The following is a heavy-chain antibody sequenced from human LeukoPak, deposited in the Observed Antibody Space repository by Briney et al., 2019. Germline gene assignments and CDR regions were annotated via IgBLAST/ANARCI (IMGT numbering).Heavy chain of an antibody. CDR3: ARHLGSYSPKFDF. Sequence: GGSLRLSCAASGFTVSSNYMNWVRQAPGEGLEWVSVIYSGGNTYYADSVKGRFTISRDNSKNTLYLQMNSLRAEDTAVYYCARHLGSYSPKFDFWGQGILVTVSS. V-gene: IGHV3-53*01. CDR2: IYSGGNT. D-gene: IGHD1-26*01. J-gene: IGHJ4*02. CDR1: GFTVSSNY.